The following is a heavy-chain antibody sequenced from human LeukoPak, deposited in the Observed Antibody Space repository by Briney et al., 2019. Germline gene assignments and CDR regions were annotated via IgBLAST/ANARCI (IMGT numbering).Heavy chain of an antibody. Sequence: PETLSLTCTVSGGSISSYYWSWIRQPPGKGLEWIGYIYYGGSTNYNPSLKSRVTISVDTSKNQFSLKLSSVTAADTAVYYCARHSSSPLYFDYWGQGTLVTVSS. V-gene: IGHV4-59*08. J-gene: IGHJ4*02. CDR2: IYYGGST. D-gene: IGHD6-6*01. CDR1: GGSISSYY. CDR3: ARHSSSPLYFDY.